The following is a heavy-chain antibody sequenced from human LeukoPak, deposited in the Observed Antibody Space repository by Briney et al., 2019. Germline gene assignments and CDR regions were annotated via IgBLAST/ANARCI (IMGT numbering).Heavy chain of an antibody. Sequence: GGSLRLSCAASGFTFSSFAMSWARQAPGKGLEWVSEISGSGTGIHYADSVKGRFTISRDNSKNTLYLHMNSLRGEDTAIYYCARGYDSSGYSPDYWGQGTLVTVSS. CDR1: GFTFSSFA. D-gene: IGHD3-22*01. V-gene: IGHV3-23*01. CDR3: ARGYDSSGYSPDY. J-gene: IGHJ4*02. CDR2: ISGSGTGI.